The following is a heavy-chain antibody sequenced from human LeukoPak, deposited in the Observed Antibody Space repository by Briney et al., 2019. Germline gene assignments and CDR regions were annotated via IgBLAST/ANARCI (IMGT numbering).Heavy chain of an antibody. V-gene: IGHV3-30*18. CDR1: GFTFSNYG. Sequence: GGSLRLSCAASGFTFSNYGMHWVRQAPGKGLEWVAVISYDGSNKYYADSVKGRFTISRDNSKNTLYLQMNSPRAEDTAVYYCANYGSGSYFHYWGQGTLVTVSS. CDR2: ISYDGSNK. J-gene: IGHJ4*02. D-gene: IGHD3-10*01. CDR3: ANYGSGSYFHY.